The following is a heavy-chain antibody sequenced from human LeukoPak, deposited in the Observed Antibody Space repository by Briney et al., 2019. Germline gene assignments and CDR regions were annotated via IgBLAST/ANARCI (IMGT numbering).Heavy chain of an antibody. CDR2: IYYSGST. D-gene: IGHD4-17*01. J-gene: IGHJ6*02. CDR3: ARETTVTTRQGHYYYGMDV. CDR1: GGSISSYY. V-gene: IGHV4-59*01. Sequence: SETLSLTCTVSGGSISSYYWSWIRQPPGKGLEWIGYIYYSGSTNYNPSLKSRVTISVDTSKNQFSLKLSSVTAADTAVYYCARETTVTTRQGHYYYGMDVWGQGTTVTVSS.